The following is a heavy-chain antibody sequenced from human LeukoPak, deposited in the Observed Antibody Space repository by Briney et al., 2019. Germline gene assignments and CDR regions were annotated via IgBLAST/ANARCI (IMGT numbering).Heavy chain of an antibody. D-gene: IGHD3-10*01. CDR3: ARSKTGVYYYHYMGV. V-gene: IGHV4-61*02. Sequence: PSQTLSLTCTVSGGSISSGSYYWSWIRQPAGKGLEWIGRIYTSGSTNYNPSLKSRVTISVDTSKNQFSLKLSSATAADTAVYYCARSKTGVYYYHYMGVWGKGTTVTVSS. J-gene: IGHJ6*03. CDR1: GGSISSGSYY. CDR2: IYTSGST.